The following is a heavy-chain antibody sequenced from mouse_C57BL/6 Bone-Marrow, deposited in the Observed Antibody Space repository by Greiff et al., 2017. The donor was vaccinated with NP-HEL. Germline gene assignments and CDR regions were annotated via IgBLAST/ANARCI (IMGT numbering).Heavy chain of an antibody. J-gene: IGHJ4*01. CDR2: SRNKANDYTT. CDR3: ARDPRGDYAMDY. Sequence: EVKLVESGGGLVQSGRSLRLSCATSGFTFSDFYMEWVRQAPGKGLEWIAASRNKANDYTTEYSASVKGRFIVSRDTSQSILYLQMNALRAEDTAMYYCARDPRGDYAMDYWGQGTSVTVSS. CDR1: GFTFSDFY. V-gene: IGHV7-1*01. D-gene: IGHD3-3*01.